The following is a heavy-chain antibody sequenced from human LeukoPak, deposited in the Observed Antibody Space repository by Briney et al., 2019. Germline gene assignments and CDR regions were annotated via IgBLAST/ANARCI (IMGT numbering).Heavy chain of an antibody. CDR3: ARGGYSSGTYYFDY. Sequence: PSETLSLTCAVSGGSISISNWWSWVRQPPGKGREWIGEIYHSGSTNYNASLKSRVTISVDKSKNQFSLRLNSVTAADTAVYYCARGGYSSGTYYFDYWGQGALVTVSS. CDR2: IYHSGST. CDR1: GGSISISNW. D-gene: IGHD6-25*01. J-gene: IGHJ4*02. V-gene: IGHV4-4*02.